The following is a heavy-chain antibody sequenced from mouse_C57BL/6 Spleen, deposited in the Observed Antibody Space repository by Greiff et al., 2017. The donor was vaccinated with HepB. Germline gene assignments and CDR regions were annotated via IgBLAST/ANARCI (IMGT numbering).Heavy chain of an antibody. Sequence: VLLQESGPELVKPGASVKISCKASGYAFSSSWMNWVKQRPGKGLEWIGRIYPGDGDTNYNGKFKGKATLTADKSSSTAYMQLSSLTSEDSAVYFCARGGITTKYFDVWGTGTTVTVSS. V-gene: IGHV1-82*01. J-gene: IGHJ1*03. CDR1: GYAFSSSW. D-gene: IGHD2-4*01. CDR3: ARGGITTKYFDV. CDR2: IYPGDGDT.